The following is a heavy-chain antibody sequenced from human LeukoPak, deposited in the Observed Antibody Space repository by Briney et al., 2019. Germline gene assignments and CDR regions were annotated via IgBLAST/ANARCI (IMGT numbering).Heavy chain of an antibody. D-gene: IGHD2-8*01. J-gene: IGHJ4*02. CDR3: ARAGLGRCNNGICCYFDY. CDR1: GEPFTGYY. V-gene: IGHV4-34*01. Sequence: PSETLSLTCAVHGEPFTGYYWSWIRQSPERGLEWLGEIHHSGSINYNPSLKRPVTLSVDASRNEVSLKVDSVTAADTAVYFCARAGLGRCNNGICCYFDYWGQGSVVTVSS. CDR2: IHHSGSI.